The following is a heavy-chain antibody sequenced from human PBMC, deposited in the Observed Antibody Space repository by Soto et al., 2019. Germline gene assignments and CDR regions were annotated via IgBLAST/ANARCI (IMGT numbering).Heavy chain of an antibody. V-gene: IGHV3-30*18. CDR1: GFTFSSYG. J-gene: IGHJ6*02. D-gene: IGHD5-18*01. CDR3: AKDLGYGDYYYYGMDV. Sequence: ALRLSCAASGFTFSSYGMHWVRQAPGKGLEWVAVISYDGSNKYYADSVKGRFTISRDNSKNTLYLQMNSLRAEDTAVYYCAKDLGYGDYYYYGMDVWGQGTTVTVSS. CDR2: ISYDGSNK.